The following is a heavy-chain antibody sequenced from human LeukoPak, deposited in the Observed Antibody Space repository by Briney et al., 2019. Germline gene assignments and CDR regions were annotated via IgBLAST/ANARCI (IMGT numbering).Heavy chain of an antibody. CDR3: ARGGAYCAGDCYLDY. D-gene: IGHD2-21*02. CDR1: GSSISSHY. J-gene: IGHJ4*02. V-gene: IGHV4-4*07. Sequence: PAETLSLTCTASGSSISSHYWKWIRQPAGKGLEGIVRIYTSGTTNYNPSLKRRVTMSGDTFKNQFSPKLSSVTAADTAVYCCARGGAYCAGDCYLDYWGQGTLVTVSS. CDR2: IYTSGTT.